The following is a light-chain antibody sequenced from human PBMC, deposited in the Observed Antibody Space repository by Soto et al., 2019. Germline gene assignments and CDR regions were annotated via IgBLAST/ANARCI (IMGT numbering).Light chain of an antibody. V-gene: IGKV2-30*01. CDR3: MQGTHTPPRT. Sequence: DVVMTQSPLSLSVTLGQPASISCKSSQTLVYSDGNAYLNWLHQRQGQCPTRLIYKVSRRDSGVPARLSGSRAGTELTLKISRMEAEDIGVYYYMQGTHTPPRTFGQGTKVEIK. CDR2: KVS. J-gene: IGKJ2*01. CDR1: QTLVYSDGNAY.